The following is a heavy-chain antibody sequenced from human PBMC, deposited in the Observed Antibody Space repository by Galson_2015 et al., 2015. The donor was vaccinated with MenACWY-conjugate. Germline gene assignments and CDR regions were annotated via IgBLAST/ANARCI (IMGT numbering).Heavy chain of an antibody. CDR2: ITSSSTTI. Sequence: SLRLSCAASGFSFNTYSMNWVRQAPGKGLEWISYITSSSTTIYYADSVKGRYIISRDNANNSLYLQMNSLRAEDTAIYYCIAKPPLNAMDVWGQGTTVTVSS. V-gene: IGHV3-48*04. CDR3: IAKPPLNAMDV. D-gene: IGHD2-21*01. CDR1: GFSFNTYS. J-gene: IGHJ6*02.